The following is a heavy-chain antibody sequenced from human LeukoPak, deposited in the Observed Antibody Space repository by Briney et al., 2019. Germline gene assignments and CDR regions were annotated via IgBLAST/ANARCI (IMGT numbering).Heavy chain of an antibody. CDR3: AKDYSFWQDYYDSSGYTFDY. D-gene: IGHD3-22*01. J-gene: IGHJ4*02. Sequence: PGRSLRPSCAPAALTFISYGISSVRQPAGNWLGLVSSISVSGGTTYYADSVQGRFTNYRDNSKNTLYLQMDILRAEDTAVYYCAKDYSFWQDYYDSSGYTFDYWGQGTLVTVSS. CDR2: ISVSGGTT. V-gene: IGHV3-23*01. CDR1: ALTFISYG.